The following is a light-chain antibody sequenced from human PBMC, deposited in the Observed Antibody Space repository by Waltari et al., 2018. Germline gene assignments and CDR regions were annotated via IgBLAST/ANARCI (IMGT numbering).Light chain of an antibody. CDR2: ATS. CDR1: QSISSN. V-gene: IGKV3-15*01. CDR3: HQYNNWPPWT. J-gene: IGKJ1*01. Sequence: EIVMTQSPATLSVSPGEGATLSCRASQSISSNLAWYQQRPGQAPRLLIFATSTRATGFPARFRGSGSGTEFTLTISSMQSEDFAIYYCHQYNNWPPWTFGQGTKVEIK.